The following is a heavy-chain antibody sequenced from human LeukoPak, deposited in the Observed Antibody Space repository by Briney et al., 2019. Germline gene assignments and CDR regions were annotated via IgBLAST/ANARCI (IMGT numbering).Heavy chain of an antibody. CDR3: ARDRGSSWSVWFDP. J-gene: IGHJ5*02. D-gene: IGHD6-6*01. CDR2: INPNSGGT. Sequence: ASVKVSCKASGYTFTSYDINWVRQATGQGLEWMGWINPNSGGTNYAQKFQGRVTMTRDTSISTAYMELSRLRSDDTAVYYCARDRGSSWSVWFDPWGQGTLVTVSS. CDR1: GYTFTSYD. V-gene: IGHV1-2*02.